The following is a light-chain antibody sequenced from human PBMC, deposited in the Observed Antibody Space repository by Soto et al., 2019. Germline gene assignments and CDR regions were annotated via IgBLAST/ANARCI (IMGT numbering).Light chain of an antibody. Sequence: DIPMTQSPSSLSASVGDRVTISCQASQDIRNYLNWYQQKPGKAPQLLIYDAANLQTGVPSRFSGSGSGTDFTLTISSLQPEDFPPYYCQHYDNLFLFTFGPGTKVDI. CDR3: QHYDNLFLFT. J-gene: IGKJ3*01. V-gene: IGKV1-33*01. CDR2: DAA. CDR1: QDIRNY.